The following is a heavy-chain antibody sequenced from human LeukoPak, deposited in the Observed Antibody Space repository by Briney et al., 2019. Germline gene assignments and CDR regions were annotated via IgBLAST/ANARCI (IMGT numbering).Heavy chain of an antibody. D-gene: IGHD6-19*01. J-gene: IGHJ4*02. V-gene: IGHV4-38-2*01. CDR2: MYHSGST. Sequence: PSETLSLTCAVSGYSISNAYYWGWIRQPPGQGLEWIASMYHSGSTYYNPSLKSRVTISVDTSKNQFSLKLNSVTAADTAVYYRVRHPRYSTGWAIDYWGQGTLVTVSS. CDR1: GYSISNAYY. CDR3: VRHPRYSTGWAIDY.